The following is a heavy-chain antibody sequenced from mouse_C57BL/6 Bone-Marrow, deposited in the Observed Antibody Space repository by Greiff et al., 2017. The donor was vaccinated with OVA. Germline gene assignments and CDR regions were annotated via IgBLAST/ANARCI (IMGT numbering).Heavy chain of an antibody. CDR2: IWSGGST. CDR3: AKNSNYRYFDV. V-gene: IGHV2-4*01. D-gene: IGHD2-5*01. CDR1: GFSLTSYG. Sequence: QVQLQQSGPGLVQPSQSLSITCTVSGFSLTSYGVHWVRQPPGKGLEWLGVIWSGGSTDYNAAFISRLSISKDNSKSQVFFKMNSLQAEDTAIYYCAKNSNYRYFDVWGTGTTVTVSS. J-gene: IGHJ1*03.